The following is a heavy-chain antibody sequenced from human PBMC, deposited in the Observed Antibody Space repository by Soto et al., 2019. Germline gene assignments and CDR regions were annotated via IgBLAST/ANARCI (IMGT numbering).Heavy chain of an antibody. D-gene: IGHD6-6*01. V-gene: IGHV4-34*01. CDR1: GGSFSGYY. CDR2: INHSGST. J-gene: IGHJ4*02. CDR3: ARDCSSSSGCY. Sequence: SETLSLTCAVYGGSFSGYYWSWIRQPPGKGLEWIGEINHSGSTNYNPSLKSRVTISVDTSKNQFSLKMSSVTAADTVVYYWARDCSSSSGCYWGQGPLVTVSS.